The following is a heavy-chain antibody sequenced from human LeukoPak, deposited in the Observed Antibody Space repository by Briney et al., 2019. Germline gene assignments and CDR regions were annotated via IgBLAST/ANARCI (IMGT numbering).Heavy chain of an antibody. CDR1: GGSFSGYY. CDR3: ASMMVRAYYYHGMDV. Sequence: SETLSLTCAVYGGSFSGYYWSWIRQPPGKGLEWIGEINHSGSTNYNPSLKSRVTISVDTSKNQFSLKLSSVTAAGTAVYYCASMMVRAYYYHGMDVWGQGTTVTVSS. J-gene: IGHJ6*02. D-gene: IGHD3-10*01. CDR2: INHSGST. V-gene: IGHV4-34*01.